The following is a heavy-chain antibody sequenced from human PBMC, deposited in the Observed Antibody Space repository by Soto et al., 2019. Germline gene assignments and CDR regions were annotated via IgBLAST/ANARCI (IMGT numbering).Heavy chain of an antibody. J-gene: IGHJ3*02. Sequence: PSETLSLTCAVYGGSFSGYYWSWIRQPPGKGLEWIGEINHSGSTNYNPSLQGRVTMTTDTSTSTAYMELRSLRSDDTAAYYCARVPLVVGTPYDAFDIWGQGTMVTVS. CDR3: ARVPLVVGTPYDAFDI. D-gene: IGHD1-7*01. CDR1: GGSFSGYY. V-gene: IGHV4-34*10. CDR2: INHSGST.